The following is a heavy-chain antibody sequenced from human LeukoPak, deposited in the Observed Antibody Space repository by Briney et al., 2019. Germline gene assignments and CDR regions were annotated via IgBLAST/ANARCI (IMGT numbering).Heavy chain of an antibody. Sequence: SETLSLTCTVSGGSISSSSYYWGWIRQPPGKGLEWIGSIYYSGSTYYNPSLKSRVTISVDTSKDQFSLKQSSVTAADTAVYYCARNSGYDFCFDYWGQGTLVTVSS. CDR1: GGSISSSSYY. CDR2: IYYSGST. CDR3: ARNSGYDFCFDY. V-gene: IGHV4-39*07. J-gene: IGHJ4*02. D-gene: IGHD5-12*01.